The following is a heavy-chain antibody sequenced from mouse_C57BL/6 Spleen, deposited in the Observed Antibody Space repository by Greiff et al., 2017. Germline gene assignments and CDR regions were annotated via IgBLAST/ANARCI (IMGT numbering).Heavy chain of an antibody. Sequence: EVQLQQSGPELVKPGASVKISCKASGYSFTGYYMNWVKQSPEKSLEWIGEINPSTGGTTYNQKFKAKATLTVDKSSSTAYMQLKSLTSEDSAVYYCARDTTVVEGAMDYWGQGTSVTVSS. V-gene: IGHV1-42*01. CDR3: ARDTTVVEGAMDY. CDR2: INPSTGGT. J-gene: IGHJ4*01. CDR1: GYSFTGYY. D-gene: IGHD1-1*01.